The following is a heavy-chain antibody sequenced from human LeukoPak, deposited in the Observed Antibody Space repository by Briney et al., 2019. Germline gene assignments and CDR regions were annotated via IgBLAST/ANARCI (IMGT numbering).Heavy chain of an antibody. V-gene: IGHV4-39*02. CDR2: VYYSGRT. CDR1: GGSISSSSYY. Sequence: SETLSLTCTVSGGSISSSSYYWGWIRQPPGKELQWIASVYYSGRTNYSPSLKSRVTISVDTSEKQFSLKLNSVTAADTAVYYCARAGYGDSDFDYWGQGTLVTVSS. D-gene: IGHD4-17*01. J-gene: IGHJ4*02. CDR3: ARAGYGDSDFDY.